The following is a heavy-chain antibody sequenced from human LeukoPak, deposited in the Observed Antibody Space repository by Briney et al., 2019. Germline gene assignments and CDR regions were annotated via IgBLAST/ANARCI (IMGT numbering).Heavy chain of an antibody. Sequence: PGGSLRLSCAASGFTVSSNYMSWVRQAPGKGLEWVSVIYSGGSTYYEDSVKGTFTISRDNSKNTLYLQMNSLRAEDTAVYYCAITVTMYYYGMDVWGQGTTVTVSS. CDR3: AITVTMYYYGMDV. J-gene: IGHJ6*02. CDR1: GFTVSSNY. V-gene: IGHV3-66*01. D-gene: IGHD4-17*01. CDR2: IYSGGST.